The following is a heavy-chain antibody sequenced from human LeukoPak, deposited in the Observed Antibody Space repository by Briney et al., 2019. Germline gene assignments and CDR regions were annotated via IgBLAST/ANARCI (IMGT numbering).Heavy chain of an antibody. Sequence: GGSLRLSCAASGFTFSSYRMNWVRQAPGKGLEWVSYISSSSSTIYYADSVKGRFTISRDNAKNSLYLQMNSLRAEDTAVYYCARTPLPYYDFWSGSPKYNWFDPWGQGTLVTVSS. V-gene: IGHV3-48*01. J-gene: IGHJ5*02. CDR2: ISSSSSTI. CDR1: GFTFSSYR. D-gene: IGHD3-3*01. CDR3: ARTPLPYYDFWSGSPKYNWFDP.